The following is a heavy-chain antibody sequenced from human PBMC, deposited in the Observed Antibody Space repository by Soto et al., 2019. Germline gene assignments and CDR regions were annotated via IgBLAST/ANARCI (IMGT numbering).Heavy chain of an antibody. CDR1: GFTFSSYA. CDR2: ISGSGGST. V-gene: IGHV3-23*01. D-gene: IGHD3-10*01. CDR3: AKDLTAVSKLLYFQH. Sequence: GGSLRLSCAASGFTFSSYAMSWVRQAPGKGLEWVSAISGSGGSTYYADSVKGRFTISRDNSKNTLYLQMNSLRAEDTAVYYCAKDLTAVSKLLYFQHWGQGTLVTVSS. J-gene: IGHJ1*01.